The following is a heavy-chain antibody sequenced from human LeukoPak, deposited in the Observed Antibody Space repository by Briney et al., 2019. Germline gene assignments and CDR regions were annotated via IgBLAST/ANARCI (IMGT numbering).Heavy chain of an antibody. Sequence: GGSLRLSCAASGFTVSSNYMSWVRQAPGKGLEWVSATYSGGSTYYADSVKGRFTISRDNSKNTVYLQMNSLRVDDTAVYFCARGYDYAAGTYFDQWGQGTLVTVPS. J-gene: IGHJ4*02. D-gene: IGHD3-10*01. CDR1: GFTVSSNY. CDR3: ARGYDYAAGTYFDQ. CDR2: TYSGGST. V-gene: IGHV3-53*01.